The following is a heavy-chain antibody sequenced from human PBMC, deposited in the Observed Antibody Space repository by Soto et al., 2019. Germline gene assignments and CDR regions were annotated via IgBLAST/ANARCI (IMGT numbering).Heavy chain of an antibody. CDR3: ARVTYYYDSSALSQARAEYFQH. CDR1: GYTFTGYY. D-gene: IGHD3-22*01. CDR2: INPNSGGT. J-gene: IGHJ1*01. Sequence: PSVKVSCKASGYTFTGYYMHWVRQAPGQGLEWMGWINPNSGGTNYAQKFQGRVTMTRDTSISTAYMELSRLRSDDTAVYYCARVTYYYDSSALSQARAEYFQHWGQGTLVTVSS. V-gene: IGHV1-2*02.